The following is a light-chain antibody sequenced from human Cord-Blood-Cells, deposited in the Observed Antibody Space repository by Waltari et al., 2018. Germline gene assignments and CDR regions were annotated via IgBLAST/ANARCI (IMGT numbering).Light chain of an antibody. CDR1: RSDGRGYNF. Sequence: QSALTQPASVSGSPGQSITISCTGTRSDGRGYNFVSWYQQHPGKAPKLMIYDVSNRPSGVSNRFSGSKSGNTASLTISGLQAEDEADYYCSSYTSSSTLVVFGGGTKLTVL. V-gene: IGLV2-14*01. J-gene: IGLJ2*01. CDR3: SSYTSSSTLVV. CDR2: DVS.